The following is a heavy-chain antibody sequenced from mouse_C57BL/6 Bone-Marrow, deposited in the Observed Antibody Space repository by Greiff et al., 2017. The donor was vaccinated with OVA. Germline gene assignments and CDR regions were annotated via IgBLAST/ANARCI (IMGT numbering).Heavy chain of an antibody. CDR1: GFTFSDYG. V-gene: IGHV5-17*01. CDR3: ARKGCYYYAMDY. Sequence: DVQLVESGGGLVKPGGSLKLSCAASGFTFSDYGMHWVRQAPEKGLEWVAYISSGSSTIYYADTVKGRFTISRDNAKNTLFLQMTSLRSEDTAMYYFARKGCYYYAMDYWGQGTSVTVSS. J-gene: IGHJ4*01. CDR2: ISSGSSTI.